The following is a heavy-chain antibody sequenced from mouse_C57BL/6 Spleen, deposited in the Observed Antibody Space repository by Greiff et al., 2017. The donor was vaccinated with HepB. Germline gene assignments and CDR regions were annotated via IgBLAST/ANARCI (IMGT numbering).Heavy chain of an antibody. Sequence: QVQLQQPGAELVKPGASVKMSCKASGYTFTSYWITWVKQRPGQGLEWIGDIYPGSGSTNYNEKFKSKATLTVDTSSSTAYMQLSSLTSEDSAVYYCARHDYDERAWFAYWGQGTLVTVSA. V-gene: IGHV1-55*01. CDR3: ARHDYDERAWFAY. CDR2: IYPGSGST. CDR1: GYTFTSYW. J-gene: IGHJ3*01. D-gene: IGHD2-4*01.